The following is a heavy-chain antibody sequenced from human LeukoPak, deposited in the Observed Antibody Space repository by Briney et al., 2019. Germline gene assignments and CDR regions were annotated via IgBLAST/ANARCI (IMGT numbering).Heavy chain of an antibody. D-gene: IGHD5-18*01. Sequence: GGSLRLSCAASGFTLSSYAMSWVRQGPGKGLGWVSAISVSGNTYHADSVKGRFTISRDNSKNTLYLQMNSLRADDTAVYYCAGVDAAMPDAFDIWGQGTTVTVSS. V-gene: IGHV3-23*01. CDR2: ISVSGNT. CDR1: GFTLSSYA. J-gene: IGHJ3*02. CDR3: AGVDAAMPDAFDI.